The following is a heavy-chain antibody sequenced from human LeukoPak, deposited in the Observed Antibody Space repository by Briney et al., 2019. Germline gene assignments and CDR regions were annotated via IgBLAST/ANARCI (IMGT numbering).Heavy chain of an antibody. V-gene: IGHV5-51*01. Sequence: GESLKISCKGSGYSFTSYWIGWVRQMPGKGLEWMGIIYPGDSDTRYSPSFQGQVTISADKSISTAYLQWSSLKASDTVMYYCARQGCSSTSCYVGDYYFDYWGQGTLVTVSS. CDR1: GYSFTSYW. CDR2: IYPGDSDT. D-gene: IGHD2-2*01. CDR3: ARQGCSSTSCYVGDYYFDY. J-gene: IGHJ4*02.